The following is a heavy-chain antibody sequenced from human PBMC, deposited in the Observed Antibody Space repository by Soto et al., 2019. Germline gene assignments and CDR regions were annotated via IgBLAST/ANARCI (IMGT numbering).Heavy chain of an antibody. V-gene: IGHV1-46*03. Sequence: QVHLVQSGAEVKKPGASVKVSCKASGYTFTSYYMHWVRQAPGQGLEWMGIINPSGGSTNYAQKFQGRVTMPRDTSTSTVYMELSSLRSEDRAVYYCARDVGDRGRGVMPGGVYDYWGQGTLVTVSS. CDR3: ARDVGDRGRGVMPGGVYDY. CDR2: INPSGGST. D-gene: IGHD3-10*01. J-gene: IGHJ4*02. CDR1: GYTFTSYY.